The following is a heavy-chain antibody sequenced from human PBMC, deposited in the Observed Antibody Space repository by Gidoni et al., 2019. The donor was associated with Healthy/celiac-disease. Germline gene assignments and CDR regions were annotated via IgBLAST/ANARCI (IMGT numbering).Heavy chain of an antibody. D-gene: IGHD2-2*02. CDR3: ASYCSSTSCYTGPAFDI. Sequence: QVQLQESGPGLVKPSETLSLTCTVSGGSISSYYWSWIRQPPGKGLEWIGYIYYSGSTNYNPSLKSRVTISVDTSKNQFSLKLSSVTAADTAVYYCASYCSSTSCYTGPAFDIWGQGTMVTVSS. J-gene: IGHJ3*02. CDR1: GGSISSYY. CDR2: IYYSGST. V-gene: IGHV4-59*01.